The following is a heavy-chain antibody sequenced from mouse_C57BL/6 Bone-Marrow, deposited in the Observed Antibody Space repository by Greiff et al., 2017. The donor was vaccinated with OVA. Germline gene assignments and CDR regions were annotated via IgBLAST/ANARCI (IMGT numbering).Heavy chain of an antibody. CDR3: ARYDYYGSGAMDY. J-gene: IGHJ4*01. CDR2: IYPRSGNT. D-gene: IGHD1-1*01. CDR1: GYTFTSYG. V-gene: IGHV1-81*01. Sequence: QLQESGAELARPGASVKLSCKASGYTFTSYGISWVKQRTGQGLEWIGEIYPRSGNTYYNEKFKGKATLTADKSSSTAYMELRSLTSEDSAVYFCARYDYYGSGAMDYWGQGTSVTVSS.